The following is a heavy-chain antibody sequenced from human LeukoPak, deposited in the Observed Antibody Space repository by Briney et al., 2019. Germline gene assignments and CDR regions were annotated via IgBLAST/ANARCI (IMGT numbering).Heavy chain of an antibody. CDR2: IYHSGST. V-gene: IGHV4-30-2*01. Sequence: SETLSLTCTVSGGSISSGGYYWSWIRQPPGKGLEWIGYIYHSGSTYYNPSLKSRVTISVDTSKNQFSLKLSSVTAADTAVYYCARDQRSMVRGVIRHLGAPNWYFDLWGRGTLVTVSS. CDR1: GGSISSGGYY. J-gene: IGHJ2*01. D-gene: IGHD3-10*01. CDR3: ARDQRSMVRGVIRHLGAPNWYFDL.